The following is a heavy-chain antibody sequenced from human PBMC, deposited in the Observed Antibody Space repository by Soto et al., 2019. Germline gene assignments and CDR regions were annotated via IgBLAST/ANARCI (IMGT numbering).Heavy chain of an antibody. CDR2: ISSSGSTI. Sequence: GGSLRLSCAASGFTFSDYYMSWIRQAPGKGLEWVSYISSSGSTIYYADSVKGRFTISRDNAKNSLYLQMNSLRAEDTAVYYCARVMPDYGDYLNYYYYYMDVWGKGTTVTVSS. J-gene: IGHJ6*03. D-gene: IGHD4-17*01. CDR1: GFTFSDYY. CDR3: ARVMPDYGDYLNYYYYYMDV. V-gene: IGHV3-11*01.